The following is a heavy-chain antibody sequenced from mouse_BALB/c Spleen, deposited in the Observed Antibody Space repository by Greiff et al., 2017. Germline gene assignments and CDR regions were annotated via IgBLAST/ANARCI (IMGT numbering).Heavy chain of an antibody. Sequence: EVKVVESGGGLVQPGGSLKLSCAASGFTFSSYGMSWVRQTPDKRLELVATINSNGGSTYYPDSVKGRFTISRDNAKNTLYLQMSSLKSEDTAMYYCAREGGYFAWFAYWGQGTLVTVSA. CDR1: GFTFSSYG. V-gene: IGHV5-6-3*01. D-gene: IGHD2-14*01. CDR3: AREGGYFAWFAY. J-gene: IGHJ3*01. CDR2: INSNGGST.